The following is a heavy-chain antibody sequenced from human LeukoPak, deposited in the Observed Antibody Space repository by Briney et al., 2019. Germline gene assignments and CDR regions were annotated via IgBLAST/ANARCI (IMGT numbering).Heavy chain of an antibody. CDR3: ARQRSYSSGFLVDY. V-gene: IGHV4-30-4*08. D-gene: IGHD6-19*01. CDR2: IYYSGST. J-gene: IGHJ4*02. CDR1: GGSISSGDYY. Sequence: PSETLSLTCTVSGGSISSGDYYWSWIRQPPGKGLEWIGYIYYSGSTYYNPSLKSRVTISVDTSKNQFSLKLSSVTAADTAVYYCARQRSYSSGFLVDYWGQGTLVTVSS.